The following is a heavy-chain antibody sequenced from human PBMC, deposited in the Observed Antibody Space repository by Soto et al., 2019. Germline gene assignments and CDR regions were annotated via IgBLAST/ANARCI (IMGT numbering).Heavy chain of an antibody. J-gene: IGHJ4*02. CDR2: IYYSGST. D-gene: IGHD5-18*01. CDR3: ATRGYSYGYDLDY. CDR1: GGSISRYY. V-gene: IGHV4-59*01. Sequence: ETLSLTFTVSGGSISRYYWSLIRRPPGKGLEWIGYIYYSGSTNYNPSLKSRVTISVDTSKNQFSLKLSSVTAADTAVYYCATRGYSYGYDLDYWGQGTLVTVYS.